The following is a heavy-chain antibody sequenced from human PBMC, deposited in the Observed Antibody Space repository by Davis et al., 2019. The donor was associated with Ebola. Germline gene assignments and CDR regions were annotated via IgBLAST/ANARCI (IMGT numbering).Heavy chain of an antibody. CDR2: IYPGDSDT. Sequence: GESLKISCKGSGYTFRGYWINWVRQMPGKGLEWMGIIYPGDSDTRYSPSFQSQVTISADKSISTAYLQWSSLKASDIAMYYCARVYRLMAVRIDYWGQGTLVTVSS. V-gene: IGHV5-51*01. CDR1: GYTFRGYW. J-gene: IGHJ4*02. D-gene: IGHD1-26*01. CDR3: ARVYRLMAVRIDY.